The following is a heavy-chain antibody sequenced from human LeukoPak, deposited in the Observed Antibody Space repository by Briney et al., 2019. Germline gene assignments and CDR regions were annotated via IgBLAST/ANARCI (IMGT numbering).Heavy chain of an antibody. D-gene: IGHD6-19*01. CDR2: IKSKADGGTI. V-gene: IGHV3-15*01. J-gene: IGHJ4*02. CDR1: GFTVSNAW. Sequence: GGSLRLSCAASGFTVSNAWMNWVRQAPGKGLEWVGLIKSKADGGTIDYAAPVKDRFTISRDNSKNTLYLQMNSLRSDDTALYYCAKDQWLVLNYGGQGTLVTVSS. CDR3: AKDQWLVLNY.